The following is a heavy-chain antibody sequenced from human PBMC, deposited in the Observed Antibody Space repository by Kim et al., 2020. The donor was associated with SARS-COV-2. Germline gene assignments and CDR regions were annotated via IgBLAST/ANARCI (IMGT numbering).Heavy chain of an antibody. J-gene: IGHJ6*02. CDR2: IIPIFGTA. CDR3: ARPRTSRLVGATRMDYYYYGMDV. V-gene: IGHV1-69*13. D-gene: IGHD1-26*01. Sequence: SVKVSCKASGGTFSSYAISWVRQAPGQGLEWMGGIIPIFGTANYAQKFQGRVTITADESTSTAYMELSSLRSEDTAAYYCARPRTSRLVGATRMDYYYYGMDVWGQGTTVTVSS. CDR1: GGTFSSYA.